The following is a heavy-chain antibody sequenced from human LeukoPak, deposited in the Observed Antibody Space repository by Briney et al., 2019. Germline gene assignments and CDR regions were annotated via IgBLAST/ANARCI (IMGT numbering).Heavy chain of an antibody. J-gene: IGHJ4*02. CDR1: GFTFSSYS. CDR3: ARDFDY. Sequence: PGGSLRLSCAASGFTFSSYSVNWVRQAPGKGLEWVSYISSSSGTIYYADSVKGRFTISRDNAKNSLYLQMNSLRAEDTAVYYCARDFDYWGQGTLVTVSS. CDR2: ISSSSGTI. V-gene: IGHV3-48*04.